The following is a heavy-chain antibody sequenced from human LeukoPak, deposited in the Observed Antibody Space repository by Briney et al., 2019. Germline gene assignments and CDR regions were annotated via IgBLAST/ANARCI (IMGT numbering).Heavy chain of an antibody. Sequence: SETLSLTCSVCGGSISSGSYYWTWTRQPAGKGLEWIGRIYTTGSTNYNPSLKSRVTIPMDTSKNQFSLILSSVTAADTAVYYCARVNYSDSSGRPFDSWGQGTLVTVSS. D-gene: IGHD3-22*01. J-gene: IGHJ4*02. CDR1: GGSISSGSYY. V-gene: IGHV4-61*02. CDR2: IYTTGST. CDR3: ARVNYSDSSGRPFDS.